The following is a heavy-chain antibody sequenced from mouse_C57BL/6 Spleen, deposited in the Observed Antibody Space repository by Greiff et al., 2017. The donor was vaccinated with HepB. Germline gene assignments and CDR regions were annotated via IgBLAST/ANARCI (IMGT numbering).Heavy chain of an antibody. D-gene: IGHD3-2*02. Sequence: VHVKQSGPELVKPGASVKISCKASGYSFTDYNMNWVKQSNGKSLEWIGVINPNYGTTSYNQKFKGKATLTVDQSSSTAYMQLNSLTSEDSAVYYCAREGQTAQAGDAMDYWGQGTSVTVSS. J-gene: IGHJ4*01. CDR2: INPNYGTT. V-gene: IGHV1-39*01. CDR1: GYSFTDYN. CDR3: AREGQTAQAGDAMDY.